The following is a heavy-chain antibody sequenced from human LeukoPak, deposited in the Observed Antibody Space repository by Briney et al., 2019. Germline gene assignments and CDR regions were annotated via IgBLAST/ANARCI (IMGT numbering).Heavy chain of an antibody. CDR2: INTNTGNP. D-gene: IGHD2/OR15-2a*01. J-gene: IGHJ4*02. CDR3: ARENPTYSLDY. CDR1: GYIFTSYA. V-gene: IGHV7-4-1*02. Sequence: ASVKVSCKTSGYIFTSYAMNWVRQAPGQGLEWMGWINTNTGNPAYAQGFTGRFVFSLDTSVSTAYLQISSLKAEDTAVYYCARENPTYSLDYWGQGTLVTVSS.